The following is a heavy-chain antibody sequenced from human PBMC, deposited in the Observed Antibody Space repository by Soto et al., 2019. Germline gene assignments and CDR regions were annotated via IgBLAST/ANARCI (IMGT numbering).Heavy chain of an antibody. CDR1: GFTFSSYS. CDR2: ISSSSSTI. V-gene: IGHV3-48*01. D-gene: IGHD6-13*01. J-gene: IGHJ4*02. Sequence: EVQLVESGGGLVQPGGSLRLSCAASGFTFSSYSMNWVRQAPGKGLEWVSYISSSSSTIYYADSVKGRFTISRDNAKNSLYLQMNILRAEDQAVYYCARGAGAASVDYWGQGTLVTVFS. CDR3: ARGAGAASVDY.